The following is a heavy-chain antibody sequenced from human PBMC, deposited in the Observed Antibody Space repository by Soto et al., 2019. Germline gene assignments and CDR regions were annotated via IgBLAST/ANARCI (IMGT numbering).Heavy chain of an antibody. CDR3: ARESECSGGSWYGVWSIDY. V-gene: IGHV3-66*01. D-gene: IGHD2-15*01. CDR2: IYSGCST. J-gene: IGHJ4*02. CDR1: GFTVSSNY. Sequence: EVQLVESGGGLVQPGGSLRLSCAASGFTVSSNYMSWVRQAPGKGLEWVSVIYSGCSTYYAAYVKGRFTISRNNSKNTMYLKMNSLRDEDTAVYYCARESECSGGSWYGVWSIDYWGKGTLVTVSS.